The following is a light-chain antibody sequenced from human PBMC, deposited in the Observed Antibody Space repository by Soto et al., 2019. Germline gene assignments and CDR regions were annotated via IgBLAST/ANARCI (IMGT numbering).Light chain of an antibody. J-gene: IGLJ1*01. CDR3: CSYAASSTPYV. CDR2: EVS. V-gene: IGLV2-23*02. CDR1: SSDVGSYNL. Sequence: QSVLTQPASVSGSPGQSITISCTGTSSDVGSYNLVSWYQQHPGKAPKLMIYEVSKRPSGVSNPFSGYKSGNTASLTISGLQAEDEADYYCCSYAASSTPYVFGPGTKLTVL.